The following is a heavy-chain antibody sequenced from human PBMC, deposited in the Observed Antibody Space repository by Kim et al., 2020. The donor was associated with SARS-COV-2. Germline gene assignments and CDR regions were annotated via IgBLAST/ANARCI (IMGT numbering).Heavy chain of an antibody. V-gene: IGHV3-33*06. CDR1: GFTFSSYG. D-gene: IGHD3-10*01. Sequence: GGSLRLSCAASGFTFSSYGMHWVRQAPGKGLEWVAVIWYDGSNKYYADSVKGRFTISRDNSKNTLYLQMNSLRAEDTAVYYCAKDLIWFGGTGNNWFDPWGAGTLVSVSS. J-gene: IGHJ5*02. CDR3: AKDLIWFGGTGNNWFDP. CDR2: IWYDGSNK.